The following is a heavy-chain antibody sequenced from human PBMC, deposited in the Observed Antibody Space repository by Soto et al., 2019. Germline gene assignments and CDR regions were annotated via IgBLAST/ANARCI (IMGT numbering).Heavy chain of an antibody. J-gene: IGHJ4*02. V-gene: IGHV4-39*07. CDR1: GGSISSSSYY. CDR2: IYYSGYT. CDR3: ANGVYSSSWPAPIDY. Sequence: SETLSLTCTVSGGSISSSSYYWGWIRQPPEKGLEWIGSIYYSGYTYYNPSLKSRVTISVDTSKNQFSLKLSSVTAADTAVYYCANGVYSSSWPAPIDYWGQGTLVTVSS. D-gene: IGHD6-13*01.